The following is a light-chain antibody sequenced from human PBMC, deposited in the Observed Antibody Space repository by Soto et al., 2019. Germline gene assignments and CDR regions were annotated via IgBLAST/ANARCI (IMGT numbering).Light chain of an antibody. J-gene: IGKJ4*01. CDR1: PGVSSN. CDR3: QQYKNWPPGT. V-gene: IGKV3-15*01. CDR2: GAS. Sequence: EIVMTQSPATLSVSPGERATLSCRASPGVSSNLAWYQQKPGQATRLLIYGASTRATGIPARFSGSGSGTEFTLTISSLQSEDFAVYYCQQYKNWPPGTFGGGTKVEIK.